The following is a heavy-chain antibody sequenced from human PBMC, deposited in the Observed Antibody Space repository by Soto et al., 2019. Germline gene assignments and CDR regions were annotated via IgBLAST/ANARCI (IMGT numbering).Heavy chain of an antibody. Sequence: EVQLVQSGGGLVQPGGSLRLSCAASGFTFSNSWMNWVRQAPGKGLEWVANINQDGSQKYFADSVKGRFTISRDNTKNSLYLQMNSLRAEDTAVYCCASVRAGHWGQGTLVTVSS. D-gene: IGHD6-19*01. CDR2: INQDGSQK. V-gene: IGHV3-7*02. CDR1: GFTFSNSW. J-gene: IGHJ4*02. CDR3: ASVRAGH.